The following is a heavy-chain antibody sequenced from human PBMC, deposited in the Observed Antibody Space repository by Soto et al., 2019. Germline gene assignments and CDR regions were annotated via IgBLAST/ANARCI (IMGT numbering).Heavy chain of an antibody. J-gene: IGHJ4*02. CDR3: SRDLTHYYDTSSPAFGY. Sequence: DVQLVESGGALVQPGGSLRLSCVGSGFTFSSFDMNWVRQAPGKGLEWISYISSRGISTYYADSVKGRFTISRDNAENSLFLQMNSLRVKDTAVYYCSRDLTHYYDTSSPAFGYWGKGTLLTVSS. D-gene: IGHD3-22*01. CDR2: ISSRGIST. CDR1: GFTFSSFD. V-gene: IGHV3-48*03.